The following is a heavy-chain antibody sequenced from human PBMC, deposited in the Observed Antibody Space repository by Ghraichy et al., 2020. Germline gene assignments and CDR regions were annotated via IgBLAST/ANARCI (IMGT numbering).Heavy chain of an antibody. V-gene: IGHV4-39*01. Sequence: SETLFLTCTVSGGSISTTNYYWGWIRQPPEKGLEWIGSIFYSGTTYYNPSLKSRVTLSVDTSKNQFSPKLSSVTAADTAVYYCARQKQWLERSFDPWGQGTLVTVSS. CDR3: ARQKQWLERSFDP. D-gene: IGHD6-19*01. CDR1: GGSISTTNYY. J-gene: IGHJ5*02. CDR2: IFYSGTT.